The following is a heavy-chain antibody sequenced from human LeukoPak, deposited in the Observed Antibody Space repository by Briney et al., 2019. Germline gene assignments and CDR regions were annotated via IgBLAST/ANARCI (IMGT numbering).Heavy chain of an antibody. CDR3: ASPGPEQWLLDYYYGMDV. CDR1: GGTFSSYA. V-gene: IGHV1-69*01. CDR2: IIPIFGTA. D-gene: IGHD6-19*01. J-gene: IGHJ6*02. Sequence: GSSVKVSCKASGGTFSSYAISWVRQAPGQGLEWMGGIIPIFGTANYAQKFQGRVTITADESTSTAYMELSSLRSEDTAVYYCASPGPEQWLLDYYYGMDVWGQRTTVTVSS.